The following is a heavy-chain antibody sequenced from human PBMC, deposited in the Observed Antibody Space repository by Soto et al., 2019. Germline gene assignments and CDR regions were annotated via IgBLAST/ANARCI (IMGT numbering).Heavy chain of an antibody. J-gene: IGHJ5*02. CDR2: IDHSGST. D-gene: IGHD3-10*01. V-gene: IGHV4-34*01. CDR3: AGGRDAGVRGVMIWFDP. Sequence: QVQLQQWGAGLLKSSETLSLTCAVYGGSFSGYYWNWLRQPPGKGLEWIGKIDHSGSTNYNPSLKSRVTMSVDTSRRQFSLKLTSVTAMDTAVYYCAGGRDAGVRGVMIWFDPWGQGTLVTVSS. CDR1: GGSFSGYY.